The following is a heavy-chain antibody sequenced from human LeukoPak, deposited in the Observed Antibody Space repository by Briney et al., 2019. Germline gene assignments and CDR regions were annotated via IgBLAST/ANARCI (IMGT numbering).Heavy chain of an antibody. V-gene: IGHV3-48*01. CDR1: AFIFSDYS. J-gene: IGHJ4*02. CDR2: ISGRSSNI. Sequence: GGSLRLSCAASAFIFSDYSMNWVRQAPGKGLEWISYISGRSSNIYYADSVRGRFTISRDNAKNSMYLQMNSLRAEDTAVYYCARDRLTGGSYFFDYWGQGTLVTVSS. D-gene: IGHD1-26*01. CDR3: ARDRLTGGSYFFDY.